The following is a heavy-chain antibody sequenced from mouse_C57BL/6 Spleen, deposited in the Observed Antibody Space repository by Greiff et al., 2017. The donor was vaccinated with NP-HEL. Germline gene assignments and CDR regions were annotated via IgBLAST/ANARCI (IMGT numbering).Heavy chain of an antibody. V-gene: IGHV1-15*01. CDR2: IDPETGGT. J-gene: IGHJ2*01. CDR3: TRAGYCYGSTYFDY. CDR1: GSTFTDYE. Sequence: QVQLQQSGAELVRPGASVTLSCKASGSTFTDYEMHWVNQTPVHGLEWIGAIDPETGGTASNQKCTGKAILTADKYSTTAYMELRSLTSKDSAVYYYTRAGYCYGSTYFDYWGQGTTLTVSS. D-gene: IGHD1-1*01.